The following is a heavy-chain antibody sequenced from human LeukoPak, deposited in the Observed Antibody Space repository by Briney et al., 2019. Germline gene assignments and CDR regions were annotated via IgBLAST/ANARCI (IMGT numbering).Heavy chain of an antibody. CDR2: ISYDGSNK. Sequence: GGSLRLSCAASGFTFSSYGMPWVRQAPGKGLEWVAVISYDGSNKYYADSVKGRFTISRDNSKNTLYLQMNSLRAEDTAVYYCAKGWIQLWLLDYWGQGTLVTVSS. J-gene: IGHJ4*02. CDR3: AKGWIQLWLLDY. CDR1: GFTFSSYG. V-gene: IGHV3-30*18. D-gene: IGHD5-18*01.